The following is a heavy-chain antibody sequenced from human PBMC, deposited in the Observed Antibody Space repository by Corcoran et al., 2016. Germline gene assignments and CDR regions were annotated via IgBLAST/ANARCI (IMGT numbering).Heavy chain of an antibody. Sequence: QVQLVESGGGVVQPGRSLRLSCAASGFTFSSHSMNWVRQAPGKGLEWVAVISYDGSEKYYADSVKGRVTISRDNSKNTLYLQMSSLSAEDTAVYYCAKRPRPWGRPPTGYYYLDYWGQGTLVTVSS. D-gene: IGHD2-15*01. CDR3: AKRPRPWGRPPTGYYYLDY. V-gene: IGHV3-30*18. CDR1: GFTFSSHS. J-gene: IGHJ4*02. CDR2: ISYDGSEK.